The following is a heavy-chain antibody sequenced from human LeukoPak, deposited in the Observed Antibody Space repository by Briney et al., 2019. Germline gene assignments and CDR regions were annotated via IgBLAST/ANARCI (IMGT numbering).Heavy chain of an antibody. CDR3: ARAVGSSDIVVVPAAMRSSFFDY. V-gene: IGHV1-18*01. Sequence: ASVKVSCKASGYTLTSYGISWVRQAPGQGLEWMGWISAYNGNTNYAQKLQGRVTMTTDTSTSKAYMELRSLRSDDTAVYYCARAVGSSDIVVVPAAMRSSFFDYWGQGTLVTVSS. D-gene: IGHD2-2*01. CDR1: GYTLTSYG. J-gene: IGHJ4*02. CDR2: ISAYNGNT.